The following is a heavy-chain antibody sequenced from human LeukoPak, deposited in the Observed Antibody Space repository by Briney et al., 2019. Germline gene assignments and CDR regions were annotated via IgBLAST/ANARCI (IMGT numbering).Heavy chain of an antibody. V-gene: IGHV3-23*01. CDR1: GFTFSSYG. D-gene: IGHD1-26*01. CDR2: ISGSGGST. Sequence: PGGSLRLSCAASGFTFSSYGMSWVRQAPGKGLEWVSAISGSGGSTYYADSVKSRFTISRDNSKNTLYLQMNSLRTEDTAVYYCAKANRGSYYGLGDYFDYWGQGTLVTVSS. J-gene: IGHJ4*02. CDR3: AKANRGSYYGLGDYFDY.